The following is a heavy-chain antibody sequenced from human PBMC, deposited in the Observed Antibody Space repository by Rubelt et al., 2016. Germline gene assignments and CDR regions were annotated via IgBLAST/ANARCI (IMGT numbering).Heavy chain of an antibody. V-gene: IGHV3-7*03. Sequence: DSVKGRFTISRDNAKNSLSLQMNSLRPEDTAVYYCAREGIEYSASAGYYDYWGQGTLVTVSS. CDR3: AREGIEYSASAGYYDY. D-gene: IGHD6-6*01. J-gene: IGHJ4*02.